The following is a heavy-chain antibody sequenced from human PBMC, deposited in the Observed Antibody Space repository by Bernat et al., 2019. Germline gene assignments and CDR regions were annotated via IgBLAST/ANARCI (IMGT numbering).Heavy chain of an antibody. CDR1: GFTFSNYA. V-gene: IGHV3-30-3*01. Sequence: QVQLVESGGGVVQPGRSLRLSCAASGFTFSNYAMQWVRQAPGKGLEWVAVISYDGSNKYYADSVKGRFTISRDNSKNTLYLQMNSLRAEDTAVYYCARVMTTVTTFYYGMDVWGQGTTVTVSS. CDR2: ISYDGSNK. CDR3: ARVMTTVTTFYYGMDV. D-gene: IGHD4-17*01. J-gene: IGHJ6*02.